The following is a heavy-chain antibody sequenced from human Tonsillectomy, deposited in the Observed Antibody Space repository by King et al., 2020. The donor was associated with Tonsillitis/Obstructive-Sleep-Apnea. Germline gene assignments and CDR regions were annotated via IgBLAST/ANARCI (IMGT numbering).Heavy chain of an antibody. J-gene: IGHJ4*02. Sequence: VQLVESGGGLVKSGGSLRLSCAASGFTFSDYYMSWVRQAPGKGLEWVSYISSTDSTIYYADSVKGRFTVSRDNAKNSLYLQMNSLRAEDTAVYYCASGRVVSFPFDYWGQGALVTVSS. CDR3: ASGRVVSFPFDY. CDR2: ISSTDSTI. CDR1: GFTFSDYY. V-gene: IGHV3-11*01. D-gene: IGHD2-2*01.